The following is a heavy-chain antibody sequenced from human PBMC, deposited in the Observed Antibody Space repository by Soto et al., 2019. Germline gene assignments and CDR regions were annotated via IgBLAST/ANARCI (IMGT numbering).Heavy chain of an antibody. V-gene: IGHV3-33*03. CDR3: ARLGYCTTTTGYARTYSMDV. CDR1: GFIFSDYG. J-gene: IGHJ6*02. CDR2: IWYDGSNK. D-gene: IGHD2-2*01. Sequence: QVQLVESGGGVVQPGRSLRLSCAASGFIFSDYGMHWVRQAPGKGLEWVAVIWYDGSNKYYADSVKGRFTISRDNSKNMVYMQMSSLRAEDTAVYYCARLGYCTTTTGYARTYSMDVWGQGTTVTVSS.